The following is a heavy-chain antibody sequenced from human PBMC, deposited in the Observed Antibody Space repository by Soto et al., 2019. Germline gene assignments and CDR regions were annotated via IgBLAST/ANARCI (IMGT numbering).Heavy chain of an antibody. J-gene: IGHJ3*02. V-gene: IGHV1-69*06. CDR3: ARGVYGSGNYYTGPSAFDI. Sequence: QVQLEQSGAEVKKPGSSVKISCKASGGPLSDHGVSWLRQAPGQGLEGVGGTIPVFNTAKYAPKFQGRVTIAEAKSTNIAYMELGSLRSDDTAFYYCARGVYGSGNYYTGPSAFDIWGQGTLVIVSS. CDR2: TIPVFNTA. CDR1: GGPLSDHG. D-gene: IGHD3-10*01.